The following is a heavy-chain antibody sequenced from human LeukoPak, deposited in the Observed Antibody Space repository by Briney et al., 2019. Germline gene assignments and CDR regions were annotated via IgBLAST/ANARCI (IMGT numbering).Heavy chain of an antibody. CDR3: ATSRGWLQPFDY. CDR1: GGSISSGSHY. D-gene: IGHD5-24*01. V-gene: IGHV4-61*02. CDR2: IYTSGST. J-gene: IGHJ4*02. Sequence: PSETLSLTCTVSGGSISSGSHYWSWIRRPAGKGLEWIGRIYTSGSTNFNPSLKSRVTISVDTSKNQFSLKLSSVTAADTAVYYCATSRGWLQPFDYWGQGTLVTVSS.